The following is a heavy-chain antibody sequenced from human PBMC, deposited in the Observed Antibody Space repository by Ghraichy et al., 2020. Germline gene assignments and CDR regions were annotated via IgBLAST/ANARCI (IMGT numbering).Heavy chain of an antibody. CDR3: ARGSLRYFDWGSVL. Sequence: SETLSLTCTVSGGSISSYYWSWIRQPPGKGLEWIGYIYSSGSTNYNPSLKSRVTISVDTSKNQFSLNLTSVTAADTAVYYCARGSLRYFDWGSVLWGQGTLVTVSS. J-gene: IGHJ4*02. CDR1: GGSISSYY. V-gene: IGHV4-59*01. CDR2: IYSSGST. D-gene: IGHD3-9*01.